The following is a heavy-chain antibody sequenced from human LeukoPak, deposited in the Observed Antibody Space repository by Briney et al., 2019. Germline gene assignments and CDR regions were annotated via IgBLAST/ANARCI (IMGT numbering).Heavy chain of an antibody. CDR1: GYTFTSYG. D-gene: IGHD2-15*01. V-gene: IGHV1-18*01. Sequence: ASVKVSCKASGYTFTSYGISWVRQAPGQGLEWMGWISAYNGNTNYAQKLQGRVTMTTDTSTSTAYMELRSLRSDATAVYYCARDLGYCSGGSCYWGWFDPWGQRNLVTVSS. J-gene: IGHJ5*02. CDR3: ARDLGYCSGGSCYWGWFDP. CDR2: ISAYNGNT.